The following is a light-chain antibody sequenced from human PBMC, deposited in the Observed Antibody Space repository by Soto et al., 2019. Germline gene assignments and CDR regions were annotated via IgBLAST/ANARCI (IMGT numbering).Light chain of an antibody. Sequence: DIQMTHSPSTLSASIGGRVTISCRASESIRTWLAWYQHKPGKAPKFLIYDASRLESGVPSRFKGSGARREFTLTISNLHPDEFATYVGQQYNNYRRTFGEGTKVDI. J-gene: IGKJ1*01. CDR2: DAS. CDR3: QQYNNYRRT. CDR1: ESIRTW. V-gene: IGKV1-5*01.